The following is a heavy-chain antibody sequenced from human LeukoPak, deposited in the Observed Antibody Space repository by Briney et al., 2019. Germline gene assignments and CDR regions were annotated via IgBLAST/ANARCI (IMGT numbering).Heavy chain of an antibody. CDR1: GGSISSYY. J-gene: IGHJ6*02. CDR3: ASERGYSCYGKTSDYYYGIDG. CDR2: IYISGSG. Sequence: PSETLSLTCTVSGGSISSYYWSWIRQPAGKGLEWIGRIYISGSGSYNPSLASRVRVSVDASKYQFSVELSSVTAADAAVYLCASERGYSCYGKTSDYYYGIDGWGQGTTVTVSS. V-gene: IGHV4-4*07. D-gene: IGHD5-12*01.